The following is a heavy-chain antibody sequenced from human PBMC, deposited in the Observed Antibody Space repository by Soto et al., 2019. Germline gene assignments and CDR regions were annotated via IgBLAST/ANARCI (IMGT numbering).Heavy chain of an antibody. CDR3: ARLIPALYYFDY. J-gene: IGHJ4*02. D-gene: IGHD2-2*01. V-gene: IGHV3-21*01. Sequence: GGSLRLSCAASGFTFSSYSMNWVRQAPGKGLEWVSSISSSSSYIYYADSVKGRFTISRDNAKNSLYLQMNSLRAEDTAVYYCARLIPALYYFDYWGQGTLVTVSS. CDR1: GFTFSSYS. CDR2: ISSSSSYI.